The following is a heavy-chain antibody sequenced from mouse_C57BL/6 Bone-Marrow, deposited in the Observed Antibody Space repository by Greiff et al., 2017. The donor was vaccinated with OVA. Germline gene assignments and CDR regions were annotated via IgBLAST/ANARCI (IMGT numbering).Heavy chain of an antibody. CDR2: IHPTSGST. J-gene: IGHJ4*01. D-gene: IGHD2-4*01. CDR1: GYTFTSYW. Sequence: QVQLQQPGAELVKPGASVKLSCKASGYTFTSYWMHWVKQRPGQGLEWIGMIHPTSGSTNYNEKFKSKATLTVDKSSSTAYMQLSSLTSEDSEVYYCARGLRGKGGYAMDYWGQGTSVTVSS. CDR3: ARGLRGKGGYAMDY. V-gene: IGHV1-64*01.